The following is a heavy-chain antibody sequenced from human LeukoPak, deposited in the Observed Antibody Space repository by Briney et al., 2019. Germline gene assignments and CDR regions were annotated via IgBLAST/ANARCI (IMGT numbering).Heavy chain of an antibody. CDR1: GYTFTSYY. J-gene: IGHJ4*02. CDR2: INPSGGST. V-gene: IGHV1-46*01. CDR3: ARDGTKYYYDSSASDY. Sequence: ASVKVSCKASGYTFTSYYMHWVRQAPGQGLEWMGIINPSGGSTSYAQKFQGRVTMTRDTSTSTVHMELSSLRSDDTAVYYCARDGTKYYYDSSASDYWGQGTLVTVSS. D-gene: IGHD3-22*01.